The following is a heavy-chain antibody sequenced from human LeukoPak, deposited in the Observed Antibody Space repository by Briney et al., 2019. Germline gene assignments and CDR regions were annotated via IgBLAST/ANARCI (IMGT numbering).Heavy chain of an antibody. V-gene: IGHV3-20*04. Sequence: GGSLRLSCAASGFRFDDYGMSWVRHVPGKGLQWVVGTYWDGASTGYADSVKGRFTISRDNGKNFVYLQMNSLRVEDTALYFCGRVYCSTTSCYDYYDYYMDVWGKGTTVTVSS. J-gene: IGHJ6*03. CDR3: GRVYCSTTSCYDYYDYYMDV. CDR1: GFRFDDYG. D-gene: IGHD2-2*01. CDR2: TYWDGAST.